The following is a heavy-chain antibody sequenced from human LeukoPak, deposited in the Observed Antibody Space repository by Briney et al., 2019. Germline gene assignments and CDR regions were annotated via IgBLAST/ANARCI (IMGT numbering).Heavy chain of an antibody. Sequence: GASVKASCKASGYTFTSYAMNWVRQAPGQGLEWMGWFNTNTGNPTYAQGFTGRFVFSLDTSVSTAYLQISSLKAEDTAVYYCARDRPDYYDSSGYYYVEDYWGQGTLVTVSS. J-gene: IGHJ4*02. D-gene: IGHD3-22*01. CDR2: FNTNTGNP. CDR3: ARDRPDYYDSSGYYYVEDY. CDR1: GYTFTSYA. V-gene: IGHV7-4-1*02.